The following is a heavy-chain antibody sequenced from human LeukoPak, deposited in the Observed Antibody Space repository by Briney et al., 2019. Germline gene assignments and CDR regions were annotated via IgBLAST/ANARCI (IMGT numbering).Heavy chain of an antibody. V-gene: IGHV1-2*02. J-gene: IGHJ4*02. D-gene: IGHD3-10*01. CDR1: GYTFTGYY. CDR2: INPSSGDT. Sequence: ASVKVSCKASGYTFTGYYMHWVRQAPGQGLEWMAWINPSSGDTKYAQKFQGGVTMTRDTSISTAYMELNSLRSDDTAVYYCAKVNTAYFGSGSYYPFDYWGQGTLVTVSS. CDR3: AKVNTAYFGSGSYYPFDY.